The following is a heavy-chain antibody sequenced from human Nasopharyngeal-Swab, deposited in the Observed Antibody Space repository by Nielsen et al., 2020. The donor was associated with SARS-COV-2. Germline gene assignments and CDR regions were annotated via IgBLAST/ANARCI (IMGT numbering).Heavy chain of an antibody. CDR1: GGSISSGGYY. D-gene: IGHD3-16*02. Sequence: SETLSLTCTVSGGSISSGGYYWSWIRQHPGKGLEWIGDIYYSGSTNYNPSLKSQVTISVDTSKNQFSLKLSSVTAADTAVYYCARHANYDYVWGSYRPHDAFDIWGQGTMVTVSS. CDR3: ARHANYDYVWGSYRPHDAFDI. CDR2: IYYSGST. V-gene: IGHV4-61*08. J-gene: IGHJ3*02.